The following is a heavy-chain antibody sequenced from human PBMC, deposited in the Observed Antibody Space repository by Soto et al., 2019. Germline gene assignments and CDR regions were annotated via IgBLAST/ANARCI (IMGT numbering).Heavy chain of an antibody. J-gene: IGHJ3*02. V-gene: IGHV3-7*01. CDR1: GFTFGNYW. D-gene: IGHD3-10*01. CDR3: AKYGAGSYGAYAFDI. Sequence: QRLSCAASGFTFGNYWMSWVRQAPGKGLEWVANINPGGREKNYVDSVKGRFSISRDDAEKSHHLQMNSLRAEDTAVYYCAKYGAGSYGAYAFDIWGHGTMVTVSS. CDR2: INPGGREK.